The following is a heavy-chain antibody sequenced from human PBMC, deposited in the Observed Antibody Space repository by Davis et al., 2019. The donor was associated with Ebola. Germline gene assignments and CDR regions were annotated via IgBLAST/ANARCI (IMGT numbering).Heavy chain of an antibody. CDR2: INHSGST. CDR3: ARHLIPDSSGFNEVFQH. J-gene: IGHJ1*01. CDR1: GGSFSGYY. D-gene: IGHD3-22*01. V-gene: IGHV4-34*01. Sequence: SETLSLTCAVYGGSFSGYYWSWIRQPPGKGLEWIGEINHSGSTNYNPSLKSRVTISVDTSKNQFSLKLSSVTAADTAVYYCARHLIPDSSGFNEVFQHWGQGTLVTVSS.